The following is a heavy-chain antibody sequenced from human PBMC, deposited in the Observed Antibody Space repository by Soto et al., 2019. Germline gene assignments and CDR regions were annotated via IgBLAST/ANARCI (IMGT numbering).Heavy chain of an antibody. CDR1: GGTFSSYT. Sequence: ASVKVSCKASGGTFSSYTISWVRQAPGQGLEWMGRIIPILGIANYAQKFQGRVTITADKSTSTAYMELSSLRSEDTAVYYCARDWRVPAAISNYYYMDVWGKGTTVTVSS. J-gene: IGHJ6*03. D-gene: IGHD2-2*02. CDR3: ARDWRVPAAISNYYYMDV. CDR2: IIPILGIA. V-gene: IGHV1-69*04.